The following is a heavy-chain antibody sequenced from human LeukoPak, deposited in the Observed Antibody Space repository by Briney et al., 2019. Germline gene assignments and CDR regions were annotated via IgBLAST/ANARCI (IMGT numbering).Heavy chain of an antibody. CDR1: GFTFSSYE. CDR3: ARYYYDSSGLGDAFDI. CDR2: ISSSGSTI. D-gene: IGHD3-22*01. V-gene: IGHV3-48*03. Sequence: AGSLRLSCAASGFTFSSYEMNWVRQAPGKGLEWVSYISSSGSTIYYADSVKGRFTISRDNAKNSLYLQMNSLRAEDTAVYYCARYYYDSSGLGDAFDIWGQGTMVTVSS. J-gene: IGHJ3*02.